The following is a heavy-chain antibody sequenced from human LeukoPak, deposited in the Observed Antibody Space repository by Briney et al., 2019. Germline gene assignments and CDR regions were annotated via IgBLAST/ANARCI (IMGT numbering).Heavy chain of an antibody. CDR2: ISGSGGST. CDR3: AKSYYYGSGTDY. J-gene: IGHJ4*02. D-gene: IGHD3-10*01. V-gene: IGHV3-23*01. CDR1: GFTFSSYA. Sequence: GGSLRLSCAACGFTFSSYAMGWVRQAPGKGLEWVSAISGSGGSTYYADSVKGRFTISRDNSKNTLYLQMNSLRAEDTAVYYCAKSYYYGSGTDYWGQGTLVTVSS.